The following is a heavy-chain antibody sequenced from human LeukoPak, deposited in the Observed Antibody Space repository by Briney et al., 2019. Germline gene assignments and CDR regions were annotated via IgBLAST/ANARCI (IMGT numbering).Heavy chain of an antibody. Sequence: GGSLRLSCAASGFTFSSYEMNWVRQAPGKGLEWVSYISSSGATRYYADSVKGRFTMSRDNAKNSLYLLLNSLRAEDTAVYYCAREVVVAATRYMDVWGKGTTVTTSS. CDR1: GFTFSSYE. D-gene: IGHD2-15*01. V-gene: IGHV3-48*03. J-gene: IGHJ6*03. CDR2: ISSSGATR. CDR3: AREVVVAATRYMDV.